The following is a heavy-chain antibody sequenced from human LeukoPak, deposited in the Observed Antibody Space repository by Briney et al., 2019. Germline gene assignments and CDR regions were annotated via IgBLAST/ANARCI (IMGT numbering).Heavy chain of an antibody. D-gene: IGHD3-3*01. CDR2: IKQDGSEK. CDR1: GFPFNTYW. Sequence: GGSLRLSCAASGFPFNTYWMSWVRQAPGKGLEWVANIKQDGSEKNYVDSVKGRFIISRDNAKNSLYLEMSRLRAEDAGVYFCAREEDFLSGYFGGAFDDWGQGTLVTVSS. CDR3: AREEDFLSGYFGGAFDD. V-gene: IGHV3-7*01. J-gene: IGHJ4*02.